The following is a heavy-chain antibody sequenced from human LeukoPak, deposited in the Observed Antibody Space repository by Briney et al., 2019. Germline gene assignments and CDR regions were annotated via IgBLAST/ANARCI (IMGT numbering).Heavy chain of an antibody. D-gene: IGHD4-4*01. CDR1: GYSFTASY. J-gene: IGHJ5*01. CDR3: VRDDYNGNSFDS. V-gene: IGHV1-2*02. Sequence: VASVKVSCKAPGYSFTASYMHWVRQAPGQGLEWVGCINPKNGDTSTAQRFQGRVTMTRDTSLSTAYMDLTSLRSDDTAVYYCVRDDYNGNSFDSWGPGTLVTVSS. CDR2: INPKNGDT.